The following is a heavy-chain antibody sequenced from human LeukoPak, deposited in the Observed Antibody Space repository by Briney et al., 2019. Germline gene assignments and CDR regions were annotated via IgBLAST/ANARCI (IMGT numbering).Heavy chain of an antibody. CDR3: AKSSDILTGYLYYFDY. CDR2: ISGSGGST. Sequence: GGSLRLSCAASGFTFSSYAMNWVRQAPGKGLEWVSAISGSGGSTYYADSVKGRFTISRDNSKNTLYLQMNSLRAEDTAVYYCAKSSDILTGYLYYFDYWGQGTLVTVSS. CDR1: GFTFSSYA. J-gene: IGHJ4*02. V-gene: IGHV3-23*01. D-gene: IGHD3-9*01.